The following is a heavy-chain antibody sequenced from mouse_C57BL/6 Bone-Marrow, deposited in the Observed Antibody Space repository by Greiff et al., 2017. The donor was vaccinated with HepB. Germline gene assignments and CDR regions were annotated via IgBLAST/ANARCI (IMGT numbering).Heavy chain of an antibody. J-gene: IGHJ2*01. CDR1: GYSITSGYY. CDR2: IRYDGSN. Sequence: EVKLVESGPGLVKPSPSLSLTCSVTGYSITSGYYWNWIRQFPGNKLEWMSYIRYDGSNNYNPSLKNRISITRDTSKNQLFLKLNSVTTEDTATYYCAREGLRDYWGQGTTLTVSS. V-gene: IGHV3-6*01. CDR3: AREGLRDY.